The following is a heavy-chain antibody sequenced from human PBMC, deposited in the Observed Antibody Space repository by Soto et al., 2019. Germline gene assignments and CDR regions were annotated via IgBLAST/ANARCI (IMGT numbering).Heavy chain of an antibody. CDR3: ARGRGTRSFLIDS. CDR1: GFTFSNYA. J-gene: IGHJ4*02. CDR2: LSYDGTTE. D-gene: IGHD6-13*01. Sequence: QVQLVESGGGVVQPGRSLRLSCAASGFTFSNYAMHWVRQTPGKGLEWVAFLSYDGTTEHFGESVKGRFTISRDNSKSVLYLQMNSLRPEDTAVYSCARGRGTRSFLIDSWGQGTLVTVSS. V-gene: IGHV3-30*03.